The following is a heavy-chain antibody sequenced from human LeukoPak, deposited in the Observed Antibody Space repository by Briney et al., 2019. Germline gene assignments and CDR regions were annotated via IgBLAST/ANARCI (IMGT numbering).Heavy chain of an antibody. CDR1: GGSISSYY. J-gene: IGHJ6*03. V-gene: IGHV4-59*01. Sequence: SETLSLTCTGSGGSISSYYWRWIRQPPGKGLEWIGYIYYSGSTNYNPSLKSRVTISVDTSKNQFSLKLSSVTAADTAVYYCARDHRYYYYMDVWGKGTTVTVSS. CDR3: ARDHRYYYYMDV. CDR2: IYYSGST. D-gene: IGHD1-14*01.